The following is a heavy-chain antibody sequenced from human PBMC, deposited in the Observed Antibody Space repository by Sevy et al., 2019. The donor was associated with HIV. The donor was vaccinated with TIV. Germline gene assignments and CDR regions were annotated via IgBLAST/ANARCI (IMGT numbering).Heavy chain of an antibody. D-gene: IGHD6-13*01. Sequence: GGSLRLSCAASGFTFSSYDMSWVRQAPEKGLEWVSGISPTGGTTHYAESVKGRFIISRDNSKKTLFLQMNSLRAEDTALYYCAKDLEQQLGPDYWGQGTQVTVSS. V-gene: IGHV3-23*01. CDR3: AKDLEQQLGPDY. CDR1: GFTFSSYD. J-gene: IGHJ4*02. CDR2: ISPTGGTT.